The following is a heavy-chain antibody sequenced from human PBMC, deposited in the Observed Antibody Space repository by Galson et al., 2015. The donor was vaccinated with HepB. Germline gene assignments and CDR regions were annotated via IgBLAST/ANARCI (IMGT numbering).Heavy chain of an antibody. CDR1: GYTFTSYG. V-gene: IGHV1-18*01. J-gene: IGHJ6*02. Sequence: SVKVSCKASGYTFTSYGISWVRQAPGQGLEWMGWISAYNGNTNYAQKLQGRVTMTTDTSTSTAYMELRSLRSDDTAVYYCARVGLDQLLSYYYYYYGMDVWGQGTTVTVSS. CDR3: ARVGLDQLLSYYYYYYGMDV. D-gene: IGHD2-2*01. CDR2: ISAYNGNT.